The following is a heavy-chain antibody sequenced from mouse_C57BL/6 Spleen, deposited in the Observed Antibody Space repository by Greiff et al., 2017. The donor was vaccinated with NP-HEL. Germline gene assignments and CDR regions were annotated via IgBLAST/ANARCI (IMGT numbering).Heavy chain of an antibody. CDR1: GFTFSDYY. J-gene: IGHJ4*01. D-gene: IGHD1-1*01. Sequence: EVQRVESEGGLVQPGSSMKLSCTASGFTFSDYYMAWVRQVPEKGLEWVANINYDGSSTYYLDSLKSRFIISRDNAKNILYLQMSSLKSEDTATYYCAREGYYYGSSYYAMDYWGQGTSVTVSS. CDR2: INYDGSST. V-gene: IGHV5-16*01. CDR3: AREGYYYGSSYYAMDY.